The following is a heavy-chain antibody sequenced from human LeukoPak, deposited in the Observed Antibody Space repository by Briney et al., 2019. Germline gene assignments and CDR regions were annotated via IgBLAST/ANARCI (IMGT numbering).Heavy chain of an antibody. D-gene: IGHD2-15*01. V-gene: IGHV1-69*06. CDR3: ARDVCSGGSCYSAFDY. CDR1: GYTFTSYA. J-gene: IGHJ4*02. Sequence: SVKVSCKASGYTFTSYAISWVRQAPGQGLEWMGGIIPIFGTANYAQKFQGRVTITADKSTSTAYMELSSLRSEDTAVYYCARDVCSGGSCYSAFDYWGQGTLVTVSS. CDR2: IIPIFGTA.